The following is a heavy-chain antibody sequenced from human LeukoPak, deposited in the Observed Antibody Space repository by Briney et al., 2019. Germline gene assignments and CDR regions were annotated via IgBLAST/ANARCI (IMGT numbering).Heavy chain of an antibody. CDR3: ARRTSNYDFSRDFDY. CDR2: IHHSAST. D-gene: IGHD3-3*01. CDR1: GGSIISSSYY. J-gene: IGHJ4*02. V-gene: IGHV4-39*01. Sequence: SETLSLTCAVSGGSIISSSYYWGWIRQPPGKGLEWIGTIHHSASTYYNPSLKSRVTISLDTSKDQFSLKMSSVTAADTAVYYCARRTSNYDFSRDFDYWGQGTLVTVSS.